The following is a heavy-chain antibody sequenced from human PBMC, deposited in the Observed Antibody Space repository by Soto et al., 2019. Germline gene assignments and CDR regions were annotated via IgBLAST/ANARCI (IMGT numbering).Heavy chain of an antibody. Sequence: QVQLVQSGTEVKKPGSSVKVSCKASGDTFSFYTINWVRQAPGLGLEWVGRINPIVSMSNYAQKFQGRVSMTADNSTSTAYMELRSLRSADTAMYFCAASYGAGYRAFDYWGQGALVIVSS. CDR2: INPIVSMS. CDR1: GDTFSFYT. D-gene: IGHD3-10*01. V-gene: IGHV1-69*02. CDR3: AASYGAGYRAFDY. J-gene: IGHJ4*02.